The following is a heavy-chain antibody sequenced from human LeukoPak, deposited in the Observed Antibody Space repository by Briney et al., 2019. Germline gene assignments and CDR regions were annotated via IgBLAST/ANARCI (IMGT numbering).Heavy chain of an antibody. Sequence: SETLSLTCDVSGDSIRSITYYWGWIRQPPGRGLEWIGSIYYSGNTYYNPSLKGRVTISVDTSKNQFSLKLSSVTAADTAVYCCARHAARYYYDSSGYPPFDYWGQGTLVTVSS. V-gene: IGHV4-39*01. J-gene: IGHJ4*02. CDR2: IYYSGNT. CDR3: ARHAARYYYDSSGYPPFDY. CDR1: GDSIRSITYY. D-gene: IGHD3-22*01.